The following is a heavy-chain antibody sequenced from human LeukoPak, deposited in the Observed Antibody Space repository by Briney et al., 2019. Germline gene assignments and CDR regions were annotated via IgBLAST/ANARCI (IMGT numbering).Heavy chain of an antibody. V-gene: IGHV1-69*04. Sequence: SVKVSCKASGGTFSSYAISWVRQAPGQGLEWMGRIIPILGIANYAQKFQGRVTITADKSTSTAYMELSSLRSEDTAVYYCARDRGNIAMVQPALDDDYWGQGTLVTVSS. CDR1: GGTFSSYA. CDR3: ARDRGNIAMVQPALDDDY. D-gene: IGHD5-18*01. J-gene: IGHJ4*02. CDR2: IIPILGIA.